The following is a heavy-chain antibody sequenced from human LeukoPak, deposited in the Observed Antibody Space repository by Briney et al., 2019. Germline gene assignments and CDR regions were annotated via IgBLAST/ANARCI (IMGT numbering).Heavy chain of an antibody. V-gene: IGHV3-23*01. Sequence: GGSLGLSCAASGFTFSSYAMSWVRQAPGKGLEWVSAISGSGGSTYYADSVKGRFTISRDNSKNTLYLQMNSLRAEDTAVYYCAKVGSSWSTIDYWGQGTLVTVSS. CDR2: ISGSGGST. CDR1: GFTFSSYA. D-gene: IGHD6-13*01. J-gene: IGHJ4*02. CDR3: AKVGSSWSTIDY.